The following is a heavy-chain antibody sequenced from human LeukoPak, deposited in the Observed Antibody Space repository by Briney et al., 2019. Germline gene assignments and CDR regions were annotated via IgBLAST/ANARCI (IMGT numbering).Heavy chain of an antibody. CDR2: IYTDGST. CDR3: ARESGCAVGDY. CDR1: GFTVSSHY. J-gene: IGHJ4*02. D-gene: IGHD6-19*01. V-gene: IGHV3-53*01. Sequence: GGSLRLSCAACGFTVSSHYMSWFRQAPGMGLEWVSAIYTDGSTYYTDSVKGRFTISRDNFNNTLFLQMNTLRAEDTAVYYCARESGCAVGDYWGQGTLVTVSS.